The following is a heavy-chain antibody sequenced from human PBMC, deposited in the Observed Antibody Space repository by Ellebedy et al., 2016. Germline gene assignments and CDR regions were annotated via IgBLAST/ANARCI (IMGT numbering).Heavy chain of an antibody. D-gene: IGHD1-14*01. V-gene: IGHV3-11*01. CDR2: ISPSGVDI. J-gene: IGHJ4*02. Sequence: GGSLRLSXAASGFSFSAHYMSWIRQTPGKGLEWVSYISPSGVDIYYAASVKGRFTISRDNAENSLFLQMNSLGVEDTAVYYCVREVHHIDYWGQGTLVTVSS. CDR3: VREVHHIDY. CDR1: GFSFSAHY.